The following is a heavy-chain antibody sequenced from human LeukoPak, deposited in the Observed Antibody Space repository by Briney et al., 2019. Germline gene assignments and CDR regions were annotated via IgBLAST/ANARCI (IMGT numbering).Heavy chain of an antibody. CDR3: ARDLTRIQEAARRPPYLNY. D-gene: IGHD2-15*01. J-gene: IGHJ4*03. V-gene: IGHV1-2*02. CDR2: INPNSGGT. Sequence: GASVKVSCKASGYTFTGYYMHWVRQAPGQGLEWMGWINPNSGGTNYAQKFQGRVTMTRDTSISTAYMELSRLRSDDTAVYYCARDLTRIQEAARRPPYLNYWGKGPWSPSPQ. CDR1: GYTFTGYY.